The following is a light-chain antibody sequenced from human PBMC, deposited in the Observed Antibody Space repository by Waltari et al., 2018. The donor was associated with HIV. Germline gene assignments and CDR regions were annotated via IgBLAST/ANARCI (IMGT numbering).Light chain of an antibody. V-gene: IGLV1-47*01. CDR3: AAWDDSLSVVYV. CDR1: SSNIGSNY. J-gene: IGLJ1*01. CDR2: RNN. Sequence: QSVLTQPPSASGTPGQRVTISCSGSSSNIGSNYVYWYQQLPGTAPKLLIYRNNQRPSGVPGRFSGSKSGTSASLAISGLRSEEEADYYCAAWDDSLSVVYVFGTGTKVTVL.